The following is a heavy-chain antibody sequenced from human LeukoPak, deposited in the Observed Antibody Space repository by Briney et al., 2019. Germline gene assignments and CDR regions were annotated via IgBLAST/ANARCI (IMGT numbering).Heavy chain of an antibody. CDR1: GFTVSNNY. CDR3: VRKNRDFNAAFDI. J-gene: IGHJ3*02. V-gene: IGHV3-53*01. Sequence: GGSLRLSCAASGFTVSNNYMSWVRQAPGKGLEWVSISYSDGNTNYADSVKGRFTISRDTSQNTLSLQMNSLRAEDTAVYYCVRKNRDFNAAFDIWGQGTVVTVSS. CDR2: SYSDGNT. D-gene: IGHD1-14*01.